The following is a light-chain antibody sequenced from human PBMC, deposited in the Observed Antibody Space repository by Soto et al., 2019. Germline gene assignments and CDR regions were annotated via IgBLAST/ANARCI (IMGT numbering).Light chain of an antibody. CDR2: AAS. J-gene: IGKJ2*01. CDR1: QTISTY. Sequence: DIQMTQSPSSLSASVGDRVTITCRASQTISTYLNWYQQNPGKAPKLLIYAASTLQSGVPSRFSCSGSGTDVTLTISSLQPEDFATYYCQQSHGIPYTFGQGTKLEIK. CDR3: QQSHGIPYT. V-gene: IGKV1-39*01.